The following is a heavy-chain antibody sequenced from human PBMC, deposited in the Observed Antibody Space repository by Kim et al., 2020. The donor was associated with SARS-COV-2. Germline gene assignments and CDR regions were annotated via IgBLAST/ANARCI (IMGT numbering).Heavy chain of an antibody. Sequence: GGSLRLSCAAFGFTFSRHWMSWVRQAPGKGLEWVANIKQDGSEIQYVDSVKGRFTISRDNAHSSLYLQMNDLRVEDTVTYYCARAQSLTAFYFFYGMDVWGQGTTVTVSS. V-gene: IGHV3-7*03. CDR3: ARAQSLTAFYFFYGMDV. CDR2: IKQDGSEI. D-gene: IGHD3-16*02. J-gene: IGHJ6*02. CDR1: GFTFSRHW.